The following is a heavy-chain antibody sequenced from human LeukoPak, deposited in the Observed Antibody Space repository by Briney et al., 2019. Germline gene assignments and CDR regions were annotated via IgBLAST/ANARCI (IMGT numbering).Heavy chain of an antibody. CDR1: GFTFSSYS. V-gene: IGHV3-21*03. Sequence: GGSLRLSCAASGFTFSSYSMNWVRQAPGKGLEWVSSISSSSSYIYYADSVKGRFTISRDNAKNSLYLQMNSLKTEDTAVYYCTTDQGSGYDSDYYGMDVWGQGTTVTVSS. CDR3: TTDQGSGYDSDYYGMDV. D-gene: IGHD5-12*01. CDR2: ISSSSSYI. J-gene: IGHJ6*02.